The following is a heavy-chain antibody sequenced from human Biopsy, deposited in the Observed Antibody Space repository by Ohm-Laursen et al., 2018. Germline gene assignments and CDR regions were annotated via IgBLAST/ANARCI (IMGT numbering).Heavy chain of an antibody. V-gene: IGHV1-8*01. D-gene: IGHD1-7*01. CDR2: LNSVSGNS. Sequence: ASVKVSCKASGYTFTSYDITWVRQASGQGPEWIGWLNSVSGNSNFGQKFRGRVTVTSDTSISTAYMELSGLTSDDTATYYCGRAVRNQLLTDPWGQGTLVTVTS. J-gene: IGHJ5*02. CDR1: GYTFTSYD. CDR3: GRAVRNQLLTDP.